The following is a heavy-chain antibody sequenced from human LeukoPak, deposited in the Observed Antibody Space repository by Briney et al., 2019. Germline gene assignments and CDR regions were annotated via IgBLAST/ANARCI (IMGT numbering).Heavy chain of an antibody. V-gene: IGHV3-23*01. CDR2: VSGRGDIT. Sequence: GGSLRLSCVPSGFTFRVYAMTWVRQAPGKGLEWVSGVSGRGDITKHADSVKGRFTISRDNSKNTLFLQMNSQRAEDTATYYCVKGGWFGQSSSDVFDMWGQGTMVTVSS. CDR3: VKGGWFGQSSSDVFDM. CDR1: GFTFRVYA. D-gene: IGHD3-10*01. J-gene: IGHJ3*02.